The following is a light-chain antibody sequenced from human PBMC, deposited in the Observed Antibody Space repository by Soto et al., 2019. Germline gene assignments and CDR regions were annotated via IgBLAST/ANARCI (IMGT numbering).Light chain of an antibody. V-gene: IGKV3-11*01. Sequence: EIVLTPSPATLSLSPGERATLSCWASQSVSSYLAWYQQKPGHAPRLLIYDASNRATGIPARFSGSGSGTDFNLTISSLEPEEFAVYYCQQRSNWPITCGQGTRRDLK. CDR3: QQRSNWPIT. CDR2: DAS. J-gene: IGKJ5*01. CDR1: QSVSSY.